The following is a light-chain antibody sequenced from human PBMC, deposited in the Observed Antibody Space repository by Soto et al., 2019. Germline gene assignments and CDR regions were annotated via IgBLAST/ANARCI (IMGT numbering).Light chain of an antibody. J-gene: IGLJ2*01. CDR1: RSNIGSNY. CDR3: ATWDDSLSGPHVV. CDR2: SND. Sequence: QSVLTQPPSASGTPGRRVTFSCSGSRSNIGSNYVYWYQQLPGTAPKLLIYSNDQRPSGVPDRFSGSKSGTSASLAISGLRSEDEGDYYCATWDDSLSGPHVVFGGGTKLTVL. V-gene: IGLV1-47*02.